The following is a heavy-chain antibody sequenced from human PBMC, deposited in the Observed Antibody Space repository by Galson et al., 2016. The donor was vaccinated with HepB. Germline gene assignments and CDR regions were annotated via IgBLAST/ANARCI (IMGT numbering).Heavy chain of an antibody. CDR2: ISGSGGST. D-gene: IGHD5-18*01. CDR3: AKVDRHSYGYRPAYSMDV. V-gene: IGHV3-23*01. J-gene: IGHJ6*02. CDR1: GFTFRNYA. Sequence: SLRLSCAASGFTFRNYAMYWVRQTPGKGLEWVSGISGSGGSTYYADSVKGRFTISRDNSKNTLYLQMSSLRVEDTAVYCCAKVDRHSYGYRPAYSMDVWGQGTTVTASS.